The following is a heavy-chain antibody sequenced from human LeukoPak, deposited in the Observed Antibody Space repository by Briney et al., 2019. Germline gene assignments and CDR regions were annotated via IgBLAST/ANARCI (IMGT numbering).Heavy chain of an antibody. CDR2: ISAYNGNT. Sequence: ASVKVSCEASGYTFTSYGISWVRQAPGQGLEWMGWISAYNGNTNYAQKLQGRVTMTTDTSTSTAYMELRSLRSDDTAVYYCARDHPTQLDYYYYYMDVWGKGTTVTVSS. V-gene: IGHV1-18*01. J-gene: IGHJ6*03. D-gene: IGHD5-24*01. CDR3: ARDHPTQLDYYYYYMDV. CDR1: GYTFTSYG.